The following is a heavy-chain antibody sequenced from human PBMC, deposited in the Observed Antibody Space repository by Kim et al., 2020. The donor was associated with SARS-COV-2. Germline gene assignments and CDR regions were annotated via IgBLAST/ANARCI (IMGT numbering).Heavy chain of an antibody. Sequence: SETLSLTCAVYGGSFSGYYWSWIRQPPGKGLEWIGEINHSGSTNYNPSLKSRVTISVETSKNQFSLKLSSVTAADTAVYYCARGTRQWLVRGHYYYYMDVWGKGTTVTVSS. J-gene: IGHJ6*03. CDR3: ARGTRQWLVRGHYYYYMDV. V-gene: IGHV4-34*01. D-gene: IGHD6-19*01. CDR2: INHSGST. CDR1: GGSFSGYY.